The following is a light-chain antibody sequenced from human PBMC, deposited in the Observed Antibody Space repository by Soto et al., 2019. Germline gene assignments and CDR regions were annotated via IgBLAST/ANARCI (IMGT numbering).Light chain of an antibody. CDR1: HDISTW. CDR3: QQAHRFPFT. CDR2: AAS. V-gene: IGKV1-12*01. Sequence: DIQLTQSPASVSASVGDRVTNTCRASHDISTWLAWYQQKPGQAPRLLLYAASSLHTGVPSTFSGGGSGTEFTLTISNLQPEDFATYFCQQAHRFPFTFGPGTTVDIK. J-gene: IGKJ3*01.